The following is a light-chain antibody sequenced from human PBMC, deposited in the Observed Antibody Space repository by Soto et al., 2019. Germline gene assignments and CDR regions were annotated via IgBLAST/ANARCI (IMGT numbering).Light chain of an antibody. CDR1: QSISSW. Sequence: DIQMTQSPSTLSASVGDRVTITCRASQSISSWLAWYLHKPGKAPKLLIYDASSLESGVPSRFSGSGSGTEFTLTSSSLQPDDFATYYCQQYNSYSGTFGRGTKVEIK. V-gene: IGKV1-5*01. CDR2: DAS. J-gene: IGKJ1*01. CDR3: QQYNSYSGT.